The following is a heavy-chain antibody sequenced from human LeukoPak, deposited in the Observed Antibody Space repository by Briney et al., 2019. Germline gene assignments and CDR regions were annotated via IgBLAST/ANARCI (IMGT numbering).Heavy chain of an antibody. CDR1: GDSISSSNW. V-gene: IGHV4-4*02. CDR2: IYHSGST. CDR3: ARGGVHYYGSGSYSEIYYYYYMDV. D-gene: IGHD3-10*01. Sequence: SETLSLTCAVSGDSISSSNWWSWVRQPPGKGLEWIGEIYHSGSTSYNPSLKSRVTISVDKSKNRFSLKLSSVTAADTAVYYCARGGVHYYGSGSYSEIYYYYYMDVWGKGTTVTVSS. J-gene: IGHJ6*03.